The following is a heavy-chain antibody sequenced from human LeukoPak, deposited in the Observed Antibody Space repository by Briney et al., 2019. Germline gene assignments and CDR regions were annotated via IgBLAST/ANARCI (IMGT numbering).Heavy chain of an antibody. CDR1: GFTFSTYN. CDR3: AREPGNNGDLDY. J-gene: IGHJ4*02. D-gene: IGHD4-17*01. CDR2: ISTSGSST. Sequence: KLGGSLRLSCAASGFTFSTYNMSWVRQAPGKGLEWVSSISTSGSSTFYADSMKGRFTISRDNAKSSLYLQMSSLRAEDTAVYYCAREPGNNGDLDYWGQGTLVTVSS. V-gene: IGHV3-21*01.